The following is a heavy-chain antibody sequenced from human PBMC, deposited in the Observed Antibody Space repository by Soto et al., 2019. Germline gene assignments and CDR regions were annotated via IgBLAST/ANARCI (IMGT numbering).Heavy chain of an antibody. J-gene: IGHJ5*02. CDR1: GGTFSSYA. V-gene: IGHV1-69*12. CDR2: IIPIFGTA. D-gene: IGHD6-13*01. Sequence: QVQLVQSGAEVKKPGSSVKVSCKASGGTFSSYAISWVRQAPGQGLEWMGGIIPIFGTANYAQKFQGRVTITAAESTSTAYRELSSLRSEDTAVYYCARAGSKGEYNCFDPWGQGTLVTVSS. CDR3: ARAGSKGEYNCFDP.